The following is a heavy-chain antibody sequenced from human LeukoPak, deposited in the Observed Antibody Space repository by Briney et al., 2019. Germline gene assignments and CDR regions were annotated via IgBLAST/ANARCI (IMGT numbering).Heavy chain of an antibody. J-gene: IGHJ4*02. V-gene: IGHV3-33*01. D-gene: IGHD3-3*01. CDR2: IWYDGSNQ. Sequence: PGRSLRLSCAASGXTFSSYGVHWVRQAPGKGLEWVGLIWYDGSNQSYADSVKGRSTISRDNSKHTLFLQVNSLRAEDTAVYYCARDGSFWRGYPYYFDYWGQGTLVTVSS. CDR1: GXTFSSYG. CDR3: ARDGSFWRGYPYYFDY.